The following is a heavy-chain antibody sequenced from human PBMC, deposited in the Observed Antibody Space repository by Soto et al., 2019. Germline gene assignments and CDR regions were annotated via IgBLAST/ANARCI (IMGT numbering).Heavy chain of an antibody. Sequence: QVQLVQSEAEVKKPGSSVKVSCKASGGTFSSYIISWVRQAPGQGLEWMGRIIPILGIANYAQKFQGRVTITADKSTSTAYMELGSLRSEDTAVYYCARFPQTAIVGAAYFDYWGQGTLVTVSS. V-gene: IGHV1-69*02. CDR1: GGTFSSYI. CDR3: ARFPQTAIVGAAYFDY. J-gene: IGHJ4*02. CDR2: IIPILGIA. D-gene: IGHD1-26*01.